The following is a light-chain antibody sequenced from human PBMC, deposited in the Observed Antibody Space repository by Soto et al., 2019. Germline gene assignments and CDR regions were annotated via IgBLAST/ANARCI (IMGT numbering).Light chain of an antibody. CDR1: SSNIGSNH. Sequence: QSVLTQPPSTSGTPGQRVTISCSGNSSNIGSNHVYWYQQFPGMAPKLLMYRSDQRPTGVPDRFSGSKSGTSASLAISGLRSDDEADYYCSARDDSLSGVVFGGGTKLTVL. CDR2: RSD. J-gene: IGLJ2*01. CDR3: SARDDSLSGVV. V-gene: IGLV1-47*01.